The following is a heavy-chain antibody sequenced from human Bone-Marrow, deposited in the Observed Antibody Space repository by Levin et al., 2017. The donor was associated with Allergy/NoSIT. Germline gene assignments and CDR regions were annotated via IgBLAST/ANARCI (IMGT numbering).Heavy chain of an antibody. D-gene: IGHD3-22*01. CDR1: GFTFSSYG. J-gene: IGHJ6*02. CDR3: ARDWRYDSSGESDYYYDGMDV. Sequence: GGSLRLSCAASGFTFSSYGMHWVRQAPGKGLEWVAVIWYDGSNKYYADSVKGRFTISRDNSKNTLYLQMNSLRAEDTAVYYCARDWRYDSSGESDYYYDGMDVWGQGTTVTVSS. V-gene: IGHV3-33*01. CDR2: IWYDGSNK.